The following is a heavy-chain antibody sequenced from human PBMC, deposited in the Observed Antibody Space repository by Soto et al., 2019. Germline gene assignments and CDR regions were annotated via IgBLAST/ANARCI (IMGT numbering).Heavy chain of an antibody. CDR1: GFTFSSYG. J-gene: IGHJ5*02. CDR3: AKDRRIAAAGIGWFDP. CDR2: ISYDGSNK. D-gene: IGHD6-13*01. V-gene: IGHV3-30*18. Sequence: GGSLRLSCAASGFTFSSYGMHWVRQAPGKGLEWVAVISYDGSNKYYADSVKGRFTISRDNSKNTLYLQMNSLRAEDTAVYYCAKDRRIAAAGIGWFDPWGQGTLVTVSS.